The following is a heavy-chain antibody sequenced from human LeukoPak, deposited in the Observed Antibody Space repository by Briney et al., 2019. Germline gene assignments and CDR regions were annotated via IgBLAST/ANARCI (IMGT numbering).Heavy chain of an antibody. CDR2: SSNHCSYI. CDR3: AKELHYTVTATRH. Sequence: GGTLRLSCAASGFTFSSYSMNWVRHAPGKGLEWVSASSNHCSYIYYADSVEGRFTITRDNAKNSLYLQMNSQRAEDTAVYFCAKELHYTVTATRHWGQGTLVTVSS. CDR1: GFTFSSYS. J-gene: IGHJ4*02. V-gene: IGHV3-21*04. D-gene: IGHD4-17*01.